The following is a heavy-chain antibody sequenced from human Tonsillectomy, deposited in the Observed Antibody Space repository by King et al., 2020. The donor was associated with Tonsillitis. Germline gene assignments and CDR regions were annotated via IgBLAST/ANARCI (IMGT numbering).Heavy chain of an antibody. J-gene: IGHJ3*02. Sequence: VQLVESGGGLVKPGGSLTLSCVASGLTFSNAWMTWVRQAPGKGLEWVGRIKSKTDGGTTDYAAPVKGRFTISRDDSKNTLFLQMNSLKTEDTAVYYCTTRDYATGAFDIWGKGTMVTVSS. CDR1: GLTFSNAW. CDR2: IKSKTDGGTT. D-gene: IGHD3-16*01. V-gene: IGHV3-15*01. CDR3: TTRDYATGAFDI.